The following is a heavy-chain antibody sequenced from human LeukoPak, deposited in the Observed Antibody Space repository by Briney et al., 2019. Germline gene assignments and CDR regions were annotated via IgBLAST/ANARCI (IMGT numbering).Heavy chain of an antibody. J-gene: IGHJ4*02. CDR1: GGTFSSYA. Sequence: SVKVSCKASGGTFSSYAISWVRQAPGQGLEWMGGIIPIFGTANYAQEFQGRVTITTDESTSTAYMELSSLRSEDTAVYYCARALSGSYSILDYWGQGTLVTVSS. V-gene: IGHV1-69*05. D-gene: IGHD1-26*01. CDR3: ARALSGSYSILDY. CDR2: IIPIFGTA.